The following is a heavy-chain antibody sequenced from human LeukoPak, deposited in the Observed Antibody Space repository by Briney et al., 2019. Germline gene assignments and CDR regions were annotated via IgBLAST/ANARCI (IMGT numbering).Heavy chain of an antibody. V-gene: IGHV4-4*07. CDR3: ARSYYSGRYYYYYMDV. D-gene: IGHD1-26*01. Sequence: SETLSLTCTVSGGSISSYYWSWIRQPAGKGLEWIGRIYTSGSTNYNPSLKSRVTMSVDTSKNQFSLKLSSVTAADTAVYYCARSYYSGRYYYYYMDVWGKGTTVTVSS. CDR2: IYTSGST. CDR1: GGSISSYY. J-gene: IGHJ6*03.